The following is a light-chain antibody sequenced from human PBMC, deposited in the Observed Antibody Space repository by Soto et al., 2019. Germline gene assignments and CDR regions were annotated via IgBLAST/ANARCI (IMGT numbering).Light chain of an antibody. CDR3: CSYAGSSTFHVV. V-gene: IGLV2-23*01. Sequence: QSDLTQPASVSGSPGQSITISCTGTSSDVGSYNLVSWYQQHPGKAPKLMIYEGSKRPSGVSNRFSGSKSGNTASLTISGLQAEDEADYYCCSYAGSSTFHVVFGGGTQLTVL. J-gene: IGLJ2*01. CDR2: EGS. CDR1: SSDVGSYNL.